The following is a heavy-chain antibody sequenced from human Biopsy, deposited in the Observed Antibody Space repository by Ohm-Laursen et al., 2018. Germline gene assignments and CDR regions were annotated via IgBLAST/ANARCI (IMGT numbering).Heavy chain of an antibody. CDR1: GGTFSNYG. V-gene: IGHV1-69*06. D-gene: IGHD3-9*01. Sequence: GASVKVSCKAPGGTFSNYGVNWGRQAPGQGLEWLGGNIPILGTGNYAQKFQDRVTVAVDTSTSTATMELRSLRSDDTAVYYCATKLTGYFHHWGQGTLVIVSS. CDR2: NIPILGTG. CDR3: ATKLTGYFHH. J-gene: IGHJ1*01.